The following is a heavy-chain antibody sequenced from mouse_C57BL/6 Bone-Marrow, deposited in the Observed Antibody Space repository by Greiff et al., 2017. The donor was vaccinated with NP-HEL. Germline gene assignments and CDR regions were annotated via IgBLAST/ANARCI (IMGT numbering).Heavy chain of an antibody. CDR1: GYTFTSYW. D-gene: IGHD2-4*01. Sequence: QVQLQQPGAELVKPGASVKLSCKASGYTFTSYWMHWVKQRPGQGLEWIGMIHPNSGSTNYNEKFKSKATLTVDKSSSTAYMQLSSLTSEDSAVYYCARWGDYDVGAMDYWGQGTSVTVSS. V-gene: IGHV1-64*01. CDR2: IHPNSGST. CDR3: ARWGDYDVGAMDY. J-gene: IGHJ4*01.